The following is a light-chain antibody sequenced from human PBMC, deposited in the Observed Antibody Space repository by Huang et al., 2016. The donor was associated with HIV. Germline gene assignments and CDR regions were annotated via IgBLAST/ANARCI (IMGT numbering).Light chain of an antibody. CDR3: QQYSSSPYT. J-gene: IGKJ2*01. V-gene: IGKV3-20*01. CDR1: QSVSASS. CDR2: DTS. Sequence: EIVLTQSPGTLSLSRGERATLSCTTSQSVSASSLAWYQQKLGQAPRLLIYDTSRRATGIPESFSGSGSGTDFTLTITGLDPEDYALYYCQQYSSSPYTFGQGTKL.